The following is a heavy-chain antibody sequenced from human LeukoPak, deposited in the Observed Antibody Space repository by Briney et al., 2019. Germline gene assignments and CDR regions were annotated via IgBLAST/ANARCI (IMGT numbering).Heavy chain of an antibody. D-gene: IGHD2-15*01. V-gene: IGHV3-11*01. Sequence: GGSLRLSCAVSGFTFSDYYMSWIRQAPGKGLEWVSYISSGGSTISHADSVKGRSTISRDNAENSLYLQMNSLRAEDTAVYYCARRASGGRCFDYWGQGTLVTVSS. J-gene: IGHJ4*02. CDR2: ISSGGSTI. CDR1: GFTFSDYY. CDR3: ARRASGGRCFDY.